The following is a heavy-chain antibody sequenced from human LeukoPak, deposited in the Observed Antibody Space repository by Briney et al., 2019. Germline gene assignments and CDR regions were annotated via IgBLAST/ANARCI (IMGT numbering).Heavy chain of an antibody. D-gene: IGHD3-10*01. CDR1: GYTFTGYY. J-gene: IGHJ4*02. CDR2: INPNSGGT. CDR3: ARDGESMVRKFDY. Sequence: ASVKVSCKASGYTFTGYYMHWVRQAPGQGLEWMGWINPNSGGTNYAQKFQGRVTTTRDTSISTAYMELSRLRSDDTAVYYCARDGESMVRKFDYWGQGTLVTVSS. V-gene: IGHV1-2*02.